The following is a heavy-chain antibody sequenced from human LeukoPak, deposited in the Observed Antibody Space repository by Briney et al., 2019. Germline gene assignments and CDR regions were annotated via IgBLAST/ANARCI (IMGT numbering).Heavy chain of an antibody. CDR2: ISFDGSEK. J-gene: IGHJ5*02. CDR1: GFTFTTYG. D-gene: IGHD3-22*01. CDR3: ARVGNSGYYDSTGYWASWFDP. Sequence: PGGSLRLSCAVSGFTFTTYGMHWVRQAPGKGLEWVALISFDGSEKYYADSVKGRFTISRDNSKNTLYLQMNSLRAEDTAVYYCARVGNSGYYDSTGYWASWFDPWGQGTLVTVSS. V-gene: IGHV3-30*03.